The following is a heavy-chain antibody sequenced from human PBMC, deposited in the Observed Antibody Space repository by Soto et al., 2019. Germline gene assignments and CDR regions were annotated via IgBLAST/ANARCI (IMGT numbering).Heavy chain of an antibody. CDR1: GFTFSSYG. D-gene: IGHD5-12*01. V-gene: IGHV3-30*18. Sequence: PGGSLRLSCAASGFTFSSYGMHWARQAPGKGLEWVAVISYDGSNKYYADSVKGRFTISRDNSKNTLYLQMNSLRAEDTAVYYCAKEILEMATTNWFDPWGQGTLVTVS. J-gene: IGHJ5*02. CDR2: ISYDGSNK. CDR3: AKEILEMATTNWFDP.